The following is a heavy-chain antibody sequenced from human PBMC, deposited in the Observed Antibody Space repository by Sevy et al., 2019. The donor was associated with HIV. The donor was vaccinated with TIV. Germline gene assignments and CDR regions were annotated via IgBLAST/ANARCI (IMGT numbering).Heavy chain of an antibody. CDR2: ISAYNGNT. J-gene: IGHJ4*02. Sequence: GASVKVSCKASGYTFTSYGISWVRQAPGQGLEWMGWISAYNGNTNYAQKLQGRVTMTTDTSTSTAYMELRSLRSDDTAVYYSARDRGEQWLVYFDYWGQGTLVTVSS. V-gene: IGHV1-18*01. CDR1: GYTFTSYG. CDR3: ARDRGEQWLVYFDY. D-gene: IGHD6-19*01.